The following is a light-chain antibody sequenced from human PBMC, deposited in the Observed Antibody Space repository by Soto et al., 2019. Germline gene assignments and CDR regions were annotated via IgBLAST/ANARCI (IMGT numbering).Light chain of an antibody. Sequence: EIVMTQSPATLSVSPGERATLSCRASETLGNNLAWYQQKPGQAPRLLIYGASTRATGIPAKFGGSGSGTEFTLTISSLQSEDFAVYYCQQYDSWPYTFGQGTKLEIK. CDR1: ETLGNN. CDR3: QQYDSWPYT. CDR2: GAS. V-gene: IGKV3-15*01. J-gene: IGKJ2*01.